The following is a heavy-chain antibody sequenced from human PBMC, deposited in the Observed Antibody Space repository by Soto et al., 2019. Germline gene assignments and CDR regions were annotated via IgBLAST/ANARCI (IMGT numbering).Heavy chain of an antibody. V-gene: IGHV3-11*01. J-gene: IGHJ6*02. D-gene: IGHD2-2*02. CDR2: ISSSGSTI. Sequence: LRLSCAASGFTFSDYYMSWIRQAPGKGLEWVSYISSSGSTIYYADSVKGRFTISRDNAKNSLYLQMNSLRAEDTAVYYCARGLHVVVVPAAIGVGMDVWGQGTTVTVSS. CDR3: ARGLHVVVVPAAIGVGMDV. CDR1: GFTFSDYY.